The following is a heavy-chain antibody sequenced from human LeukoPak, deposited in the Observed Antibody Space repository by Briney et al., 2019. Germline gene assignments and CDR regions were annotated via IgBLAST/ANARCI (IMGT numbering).Heavy chain of an antibody. CDR3: ARGRRRTAIPSPYYYYGMNV. V-gene: IGHV4-4*02. J-gene: IGHJ6*02. CDR1: GGSISSSNW. Sequence: SETLSLTCAVSGGSISSSNWWSWVRQPPGKGLEWIGEIYHSGSTNYNPSLKSRVTISVDTSKNQFSLKLSSVTAADTAVYYCARGRRRTAIPSPYYYYGMNVWGQGTTVTVSS. CDR2: IYHSGST. D-gene: IGHD1-1*01.